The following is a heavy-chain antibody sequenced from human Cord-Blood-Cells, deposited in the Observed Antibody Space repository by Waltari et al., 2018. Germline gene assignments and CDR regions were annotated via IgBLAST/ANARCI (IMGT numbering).Heavy chain of an antibody. CDR1: GGSFSGYY. Sequence: QVQLQQWGAGLLKPSETLSLTCAVYGGSFSGYYWCWIRQPPGKGLEWNGENNQSGSTNNTPSLKSRVTIAVDTSKNQFSLKRSSVTAADTAVYYCAYSSGWYYFDYWGQGTLVTVSS. J-gene: IGHJ4*02. D-gene: IGHD6-19*01. V-gene: IGHV4-34*01. CDR3: AYSSGWYYFDY. CDR2: NNQSGST.